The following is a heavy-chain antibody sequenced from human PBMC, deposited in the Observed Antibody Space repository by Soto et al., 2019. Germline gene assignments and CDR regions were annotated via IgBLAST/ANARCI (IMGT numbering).Heavy chain of an antibody. CDR3: ARFVLPDTRHADSYF. V-gene: IGHV4-39*01. CDR1: GDSVTTTNFY. J-gene: IGHJ4*02. Sequence: SEPLSLTCTVSGDSVTTTNFYWGWVCPPPRKGLAWIGNIYYLGTTFYNPSLRSRVTISADTSKNQLSLNLSSVTAADTAVYYCARFVLPDTRHADSYFCGQGTLVTVSS. CDR2: IYYLGTT. D-gene: IGHD2-15*01.